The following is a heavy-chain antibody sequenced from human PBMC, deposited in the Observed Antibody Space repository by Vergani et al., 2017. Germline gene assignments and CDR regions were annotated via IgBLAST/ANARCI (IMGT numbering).Heavy chain of an antibody. V-gene: IGHV4-34*01. J-gene: IGHJ6*02. CDR3: ARSNYVLGGYYYYGMDV. CDR2: INHSGST. D-gene: IGHD4-11*01. CDR1: GGSFSGYY. Sequence: QVQLQQWGAGLLKPSETLSLTCAVYGGSFSGYYWSWIRQPPGKGLEWTGEINHSGSTNYNPSLKSRVTISVDTSKNQFSLKLSSVTAADTAVYYCARSNYVLGGYYYYGMDVWGQGTTVTVSS.